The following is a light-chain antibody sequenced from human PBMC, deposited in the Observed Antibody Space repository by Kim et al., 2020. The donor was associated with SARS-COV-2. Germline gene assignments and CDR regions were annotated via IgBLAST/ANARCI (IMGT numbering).Light chain of an antibody. CDR1: YSDVCGQYF. V-gene: IGLV2-14*01. J-gene: IGLJ1*01. CDR3: SSYASSNTF. Sequence: PGQSITISCTGVYSDVCGQYFVSWYQQYPGKAPKLIIYEVNNRPSGISTRFSGSKSGNTASLTISRLQAEDEAEYFCSSYASSNTFFGTGTKVTVL. CDR2: EVN.